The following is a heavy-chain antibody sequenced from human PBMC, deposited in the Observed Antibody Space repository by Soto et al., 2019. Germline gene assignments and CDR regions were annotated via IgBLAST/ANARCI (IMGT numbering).Heavy chain of an antibody. Sequence: ASVKVSCKASGYTFTSYGISWVRQAPGQGLEWMGWISAYNGNTNYAQKLQGRVTMTTDTSTSTAYVELRSLRSDDTAVYYCARQEWLKPIDYWGQGTLVTVSS. V-gene: IGHV1-18*01. D-gene: IGHD6-19*01. CDR3: ARQEWLKPIDY. CDR1: GYTFTSYG. CDR2: ISAYNGNT. J-gene: IGHJ4*02.